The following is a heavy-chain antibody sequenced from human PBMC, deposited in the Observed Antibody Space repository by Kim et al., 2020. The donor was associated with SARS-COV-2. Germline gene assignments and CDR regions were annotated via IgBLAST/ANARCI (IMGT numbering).Heavy chain of an antibody. Sequence: GGSLRLSCAASGFTFSSYSMNWVRQAPGKGLEWVSSISSSSSYIYYADSVKGRFTISRDNAKNSLYLQMNSLRAEDTAVYYCASSSSGWQTTDYWGQGTLVTVSS. J-gene: IGHJ4*02. V-gene: IGHV3-21*01. D-gene: IGHD6-19*01. CDR1: GFTFSSYS. CDR3: ASSSSGWQTTDY. CDR2: ISSSSSYI.